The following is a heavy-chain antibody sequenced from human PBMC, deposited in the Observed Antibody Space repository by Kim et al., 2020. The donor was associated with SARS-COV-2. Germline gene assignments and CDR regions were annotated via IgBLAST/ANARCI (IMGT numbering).Heavy chain of an antibody. J-gene: IGHJ4*02. CDR1: GFTFSSYS. CDR2: ISSSTNYI. Sequence: GGSLRLSCAASGFTFSSYSMNWVRQAPGKGLEWVSSISSSTNYIYYADSVKGRFTISRDNAKNSLYLQMNSLRAEDTAVYYCASFRGYSGYEPVGWGQGILVTVSS. CDR3: ASFRGYSGYEPVG. D-gene: IGHD5-12*01. V-gene: IGHV3-21*01.